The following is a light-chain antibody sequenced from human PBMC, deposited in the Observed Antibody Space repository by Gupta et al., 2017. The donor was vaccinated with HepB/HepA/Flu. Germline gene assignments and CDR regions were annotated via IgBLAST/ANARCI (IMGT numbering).Light chain of an antibody. Sequence: DIQMTQSPSTLSASVGDRVTITCRASQSITNWLAWYQQKPGKAPNLLIHKASSLESGVPSRFSGSGSGTEFTLTISSLQPDDFATYFCQHYNTYPWTFGQGTKVEIK. CDR2: KAS. J-gene: IGKJ1*01. CDR3: QHYNTYPWT. CDR1: QSITNW. V-gene: IGKV1-5*03.